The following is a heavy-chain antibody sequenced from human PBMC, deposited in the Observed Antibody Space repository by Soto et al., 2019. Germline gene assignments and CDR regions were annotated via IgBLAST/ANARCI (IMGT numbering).Heavy chain of an antibody. Sequence: GGSLRLSCAASGFTFSSYAMSWVRQAPGKGLEWVSAISGSGGGTYYADSVKGRFTISRDNSKNTLYLQMSSLRAEDTAVYFWAKDVGRLPFASDYYFDYWGLGTLVTVSS. CDR1: GFTFSSYA. CDR2: ISGSGGGT. CDR3: AKDVGRLPFASDYYFDY. V-gene: IGHV3-23*01. J-gene: IGHJ4*02. D-gene: IGHD6-25*01.